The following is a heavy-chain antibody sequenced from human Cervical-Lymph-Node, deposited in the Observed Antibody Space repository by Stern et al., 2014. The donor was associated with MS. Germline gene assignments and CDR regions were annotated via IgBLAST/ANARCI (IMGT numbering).Heavy chain of an antibody. V-gene: IGHV1-58*01. CDR2: LVVGSGDT. CDR1: GFTFTTST. D-gene: IGHD4-23*01. Sequence: PLLQSGPEVKKPGTSVKVSCKASGFTFTTSTVQWVRQARGQRLEWIGWLVVGSGDTNYAQKFQERVTITRDMSTPTAYMELSSLRSDDTAVYYCATRGKTVVTLEYFDYWGQGTLVTVSS. J-gene: IGHJ4*02. CDR3: ATRGKTVVTLEYFDY.